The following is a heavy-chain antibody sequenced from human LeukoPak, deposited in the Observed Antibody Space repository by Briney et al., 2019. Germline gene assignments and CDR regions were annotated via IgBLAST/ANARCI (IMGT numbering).Heavy chain of an antibody. J-gene: IGHJ4*02. V-gene: IGHV3-74*01. CDR3: ARGARGSGTASDY. D-gene: IGHD3-10*01. CDR2: INSDGSST. Sequence: GGSLRPSCAASGFTFSSYWMRWVRQAPGKGLVWVSRINSDGSSTNYADSVKGRFTISRDNAKNTLHLQMNSLRAEDTAVYYCARGARGSGTASDYWGQGTLVTVSS. CDR1: GFTFSSYW.